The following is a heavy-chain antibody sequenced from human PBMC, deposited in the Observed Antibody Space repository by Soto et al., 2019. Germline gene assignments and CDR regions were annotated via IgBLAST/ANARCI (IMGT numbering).Heavy chain of an antibody. CDR2: ISGSGGST. Sequence: LXLSCEASRFTFSSYSMSWVRQAPGKGLEWVSAISGSGGSTYYADSVKGRFTISRDNSKNTLYLQMNSLRAEDTAVYYCAKRPGAQCDYWGQGTLVTVSS. CDR3: AKRPGAQCDY. J-gene: IGHJ4*02. V-gene: IGHV3-23*01. D-gene: IGHD1-1*01. CDR1: RFTFSSYS.